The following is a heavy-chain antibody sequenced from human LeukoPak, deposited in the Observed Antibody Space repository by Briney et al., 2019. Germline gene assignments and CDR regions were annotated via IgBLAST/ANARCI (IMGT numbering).Heavy chain of an antibody. CDR3: ACSYCGGDCYSPDY. CDR2: ISSSRNTI. V-gene: IGHV3-48*02. CDR1: GFTFNTYS. Sequence: GGSLRLSCAASGFTFNTYSMNWVRQAPGKGLEWISYISSSRNTIYYADSVKGRFTISRDNGKSSLYLQMNSLRDEDTAVYYCACSYCGGDCYSPDYWGQGTLVTVSS. J-gene: IGHJ4*02. D-gene: IGHD2-21*02.